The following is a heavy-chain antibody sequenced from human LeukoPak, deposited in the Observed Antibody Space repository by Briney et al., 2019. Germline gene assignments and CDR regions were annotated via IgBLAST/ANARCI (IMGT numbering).Heavy chain of an antibody. V-gene: IGHV3-64D*09. D-gene: IGHD6-19*01. Sequence: PGGSLRLSCSASGFIFRSYAMHWVRQAPGKGLEYVSAMSSSGGTTYYVDSVKGRFTISRDNSKNTLYLQMSSLRAEDTAVYYCVKDRYSSGWYLDYWGQGTLVTVSS. CDR3: VKDRYSSGWYLDY. J-gene: IGHJ4*02. CDR1: GFIFRSYA. CDR2: MSSSGGTT.